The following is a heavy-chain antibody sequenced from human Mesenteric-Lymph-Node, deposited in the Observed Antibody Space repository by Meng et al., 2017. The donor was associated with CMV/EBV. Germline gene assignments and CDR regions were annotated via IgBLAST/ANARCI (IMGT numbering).Heavy chain of an antibody. J-gene: IGHJ6*02. V-gene: IGHV3-30*02. CDR1: GIRFSGSG. CDR2: IRYDGTNK. CDR3: AREGSTLRFLGGLDV. D-gene: IGHD3-16*01. Sequence: GGSLRLSCVASGIRFSGSGMHWVRQAPGKGLEWVTVIRYDGTNKNYVDSVKGRFTVSRDNSKNTVYLQMNSLRPEDTALYYCAREGSTLRFLGGLDVWGQGTTVTVSS.